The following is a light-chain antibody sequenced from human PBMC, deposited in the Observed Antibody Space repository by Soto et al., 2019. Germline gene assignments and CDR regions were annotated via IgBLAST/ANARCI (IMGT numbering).Light chain of an antibody. CDR2: SAS. V-gene: IGKV3-15*01. Sequence: EMVITQSPVTLSVSPGERATLSCTASQSVNNNVAWYQQKPGHTPRLLIYSASIGATGTPARFSGSGSGSDFTLTISSLQSEDFAVYYCQQYNKWHLTFDPGTKVDIK. CDR1: QSVNNN. J-gene: IGKJ3*01. CDR3: QQYNKWHLT.